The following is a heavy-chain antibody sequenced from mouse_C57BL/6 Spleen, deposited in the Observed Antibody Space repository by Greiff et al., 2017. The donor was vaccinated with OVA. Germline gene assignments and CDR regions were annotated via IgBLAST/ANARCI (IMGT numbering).Heavy chain of an antibody. V-gene: IGHV1-80*01. J-gene: IGHJ3*01. Sequence: QVQLQQSGAELVKPGASVKISCKASGYAFSSYWMNWVKQRPGKGLEWIGQIYPGDGDTNYNGKFKGKATLTADKSSSTAYMQLSSLTSEDSAVYFCARGGDYDERFAYWGQGTLVTVSA. CDR1: GYAFSSYW. D-gene: IGHD2-4*01. CDR2: IYPGDGDT. CDR3: ARGGDYDERFAY.